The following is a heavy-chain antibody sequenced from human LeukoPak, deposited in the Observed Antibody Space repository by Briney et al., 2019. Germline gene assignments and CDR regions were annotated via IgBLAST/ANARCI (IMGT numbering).Heavy chain of an antibody. CDR3: ARVLTDYYYYGMGV. J-gene: IGHJ6*02. V-gene: IGHV1-69*13. Sequence: ASVKVSCKASGGTFSSYAISWVRQAPGQGLEWMGGIIPIFGTANYAQKFQGRVTITADESTSTAYMELSSLRSEDTAVYYCARVLTDYYYYGMGVWGQGTTVTVSS. D-gene: IGHD3-9*01. CDR1: GGTFSSYA. CDR2: IIPIFGTA.